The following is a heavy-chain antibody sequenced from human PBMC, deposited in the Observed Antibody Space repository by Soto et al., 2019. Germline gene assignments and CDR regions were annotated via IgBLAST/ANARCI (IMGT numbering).Heavy chain of an antibody. D-gene: IGHD2-21*02. CDR3: ARVCGGDCHYGMDV. J-gene: IGHJ6*02. V-gene: IGHV4-31*03. Sequence: QVQLQESGPGLVKPSQTLSLTCTVSGGSISSGGYYWSWIRQHPGKGLEWIGYIYYSGSTYYNPSLKSRGTMSVDTSKNHFSLKLSSVTAAATAVYYCARVCGGDCHYGMDVWGQGTTVTVSS. CDR1: GGSISSGGYY. CDR2: IYYSGST.